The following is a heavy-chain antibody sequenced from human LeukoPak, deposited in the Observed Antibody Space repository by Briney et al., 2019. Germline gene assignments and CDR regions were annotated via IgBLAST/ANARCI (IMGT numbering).Heavy chain of an antibody. J-gene: IGHJ4*02. CDR3: ARVGATVPFDY. D-gene: IGHD1-26*01. Sequence: GGSLRLSCAASGFTFSSSAMHWVRQAPGKGLEWVAVISYDESNKYYADSVKGRFTISRDNSKNTLYLQMNSLRAEDTAVYYCARVGATVPFDYWGQGTLVTVSS. V-gene: IGHV3-30*04. CDR2: ISYDESNK. CDR1: GFTFSSSA.